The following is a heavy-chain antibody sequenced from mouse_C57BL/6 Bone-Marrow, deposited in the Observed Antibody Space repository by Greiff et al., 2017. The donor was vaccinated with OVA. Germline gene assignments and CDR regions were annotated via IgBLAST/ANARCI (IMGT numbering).Heavy chain of an antibody. V-gene: IGHV1-81*01. J-gene: IGHJ2*01. CDR2: IYPRSGNT. D-gene: IGHD3-2*02. CDR1: GYTFTSYG. CDR3: ARRGSSGYVGY. Sequence: VQVVESGAELARPGASVKLSCKASGYTFTSYGISWVKQRTGQGLEWIGEIYPRSGNTYYNEKFKGKATLTADKSSSTAYMELRSLTSEDSAVYFCARRGSSGYVGYWGQGTTLTVSS.